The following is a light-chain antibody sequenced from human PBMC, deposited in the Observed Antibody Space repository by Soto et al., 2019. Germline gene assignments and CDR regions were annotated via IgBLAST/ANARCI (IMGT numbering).Light chain of an antibody. J-gene: IGKJ1*01. Sequence: IQMTQSPSTVSASVGDRVAITCRASQSVGIWLAWYQQKPGKAPRFLIYTASTLRGGVPSRFSGSGSGTEFTLTISSLQHDDFATYYCQQYRDYSLTFGQGTKVEIK. CDR2: TAS. CDR1: QSVGIW. V-gene: IGKV1-5*03. CDR3: QQYRDYSLT.